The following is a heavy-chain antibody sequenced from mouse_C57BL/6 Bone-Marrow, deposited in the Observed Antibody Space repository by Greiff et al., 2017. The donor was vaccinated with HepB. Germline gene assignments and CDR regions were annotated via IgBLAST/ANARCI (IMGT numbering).Heavy chain of an antibody. D-gene: IGHD2-3*01. V-gene: IGHV1-18*01. CDR2: INPNNGGT. CDR3: AILYDGYYYWYFDV. CDR1: GYTFTDYN. J-gene: IGHJ1*03. Sequence: EVQLQQSGPELVKPGASVKIPCKASGYTFTDYNMDWVKQSHGKSLEWIGDINPNNGGTIYNQKFKGKATLTVDKSSSTAYMELRSLTSEDTAVYYCAILYDGYYYWYFDVWGTGTTVTVSS.